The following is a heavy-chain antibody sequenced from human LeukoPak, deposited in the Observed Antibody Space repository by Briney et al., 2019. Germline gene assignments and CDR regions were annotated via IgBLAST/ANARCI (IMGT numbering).Heavy chain of an antibody. CDR2: TLYDGSMQ. Sequence: GGSLRLSCVTSGFTFSDYSIHWVRQAPGRGLEWVAVTLYDGSMQYYADSVKGRFTISRDNSKNTLYLQINSLRAEDTAVYYCAKDHLPGIVVADRDYWGLGTLVTVSS. D-gene: IGHD6-19*01. CDR3: AKDHLPGIVVADRDY. CDR1: GFTFSDYS. J-gene: IGHJ4*02. V-gene: IGHV3-30*12.